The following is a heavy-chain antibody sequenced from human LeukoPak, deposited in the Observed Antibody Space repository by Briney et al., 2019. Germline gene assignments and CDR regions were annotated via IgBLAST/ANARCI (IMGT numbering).Heavy chain of an antibody. CDR2: IKQDGSEK. D-gene: IGHD3-3*01. Sequence: PGGSLRLSCAASGFTFSSYWMSWVRQAPGKGLEWVANIKQDGSEKYYVDSVKGRFTISRDNAKNSLYLQMNSLRAEDTAVYYCAREPGHYDFWRVPPHDAFDIWGQGTMVTVSS. J-gene: IGHJ3*02. V-gene: IGHV3-7*01. CDR1: GFTFSSYW. CDR3: AREPGHYDFWRVPPHDAFDI.